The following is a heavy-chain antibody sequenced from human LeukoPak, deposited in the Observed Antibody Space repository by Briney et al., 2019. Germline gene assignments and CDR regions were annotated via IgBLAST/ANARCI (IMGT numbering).Heavy chain of an antibody. D-gene: IGHD6-19*01. J-gene: IGHJ4*02. V-gene: IGHV3-30*18. CDR1: GFTFSSYG. CDR2: ISYDGSNK. CDR3: AKDGSIAVAGYFDY. Sequence: GRSPRLSCAASGFTFSSYGMHWVRQAPGKGLEWVAVISYDGSNKYYADSVKGRFTISRDNSKNTLYLQMNSLRAEDTAVYYCAKDGSIAVAGYFDYWGQGTLVTVSS.